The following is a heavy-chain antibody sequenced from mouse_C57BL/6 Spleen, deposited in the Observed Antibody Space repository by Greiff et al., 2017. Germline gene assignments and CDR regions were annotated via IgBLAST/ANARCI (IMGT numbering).Heavy chain of an antibody. Sequence: QVTLKESGPGLVQPSQSLSITCTVSGFSLTSYGVHWVRQSPGKGLEWLGVIWRGGSTDYNAAFMSRLSITKDNSKSQVFFKMNSLQADDTAIYYCAKKGPDYYAMDYWGQGTSVTVSS. V-gene: IGHV2-5*01. J-gene: IGHJ4*01. CDR3: AKKGPDYYAMDY. CDR1: GFSLTSYG. CDR2: IWRGGST.